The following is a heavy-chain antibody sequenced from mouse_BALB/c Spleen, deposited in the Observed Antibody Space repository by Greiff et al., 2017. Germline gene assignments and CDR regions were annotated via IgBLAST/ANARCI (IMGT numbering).Heavy chain of an antibody. Sequence: EVQLVESGPELVKPGASVKMSCTASGYTFTSYVMHWVKQKPGQGLEWIGYINPYNDGTKYNEKFKGKATLTSDKSSSTAYMELSSLTSEDSAVYYCARGHDGRWFANWGQGTLVTVSA. J-gene: IGHJ3*01. CDR3: ARGHDGRWFAN. CDR2: INPYNDGT. D-gene: IGHD2-3*01. V-gene: IGHV1-14*01. CDR1: GYTFTSYV.